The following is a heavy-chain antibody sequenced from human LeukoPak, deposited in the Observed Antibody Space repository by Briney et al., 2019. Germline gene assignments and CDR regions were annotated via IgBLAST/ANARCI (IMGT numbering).Heavy chain of an antibody. CDR3: AKGVSSSWYYFDY. J-gene: IGHJ4*02. V-gene: IGHV3-30*02. Sequence: GGSLRLSCAASGFTFSSYGMHWVRQAPGKGLEWVAFIRYDGSNKYYADSVKGRFTISRDNSKNTLYLQMNSLRAEDTAVYYCAKGVSSSWYYFDYWGQGTLVTVSS. D-gene: IGHD6-13*01. CDR1: GFTFSSYG. CDR2: IRYDGSNK.